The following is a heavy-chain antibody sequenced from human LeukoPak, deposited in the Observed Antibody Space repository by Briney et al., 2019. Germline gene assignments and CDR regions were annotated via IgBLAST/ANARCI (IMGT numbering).Heavy chain of an antibody. CDR1: GYTFTGYY. D-gene: IGHD6-19*01. CDR2: INPNSGGT. J-gene: IGHJ6*02. V-gene: IGHV1-2*02. Sequence: ASVKVSCKASGYTFTGYYMHWVRQAPGQGLEWMGWINPNSGGTNYAQKFQGRVTMTRDTSISTAYMELSRLRSDDTAVYYCARVSSGWYYYYGMHVWGQGTTVTVSS. CDR3: ARVSSGWYYYYGMHV.